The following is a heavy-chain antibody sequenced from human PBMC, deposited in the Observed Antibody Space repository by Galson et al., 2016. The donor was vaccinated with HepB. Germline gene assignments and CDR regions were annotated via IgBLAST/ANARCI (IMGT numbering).Heavy chain of an antibody. Sequence: SLRLSCAASGFTFTNYAMTWVRQAPGKGLEWVSRISGSAEVIYYADSVRGRFPVSRNNSKNTLYLQMNSLRAEDTAVYYCAKAPRGYNYGSPPFNYYYYGMDVWGQGTTVTVSS. CDR1: GFTFTNYA. D-gene: IGHD5-18*01. J-gene: IGHJ6*02. V-gene: IGHV3-23*01. CDR3: AKAPRGYNYGSPPFNYYYYGMDV. CDR2: ISGSAEVI.